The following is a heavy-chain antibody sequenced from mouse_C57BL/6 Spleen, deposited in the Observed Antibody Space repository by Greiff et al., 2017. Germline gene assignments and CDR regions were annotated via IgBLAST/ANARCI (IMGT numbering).Heavy chain of an antibody. CDR3: ARWGTPYYFDY. D-gene: IGHD2-14*01. CDR2: IAPNSGGT. V-gene: IGHV1-72*01. J-gene: IGHJ2*01. Sequence: QVQLQQPGAELVKPGASVKLSCKASGYTFTSYWMHWVKQRPGRGLEWIGRIAPNSGGTKYNEKFKSKATLTVDKPSSTAYMQLSSLTSEDSAVYYCARWGTPYYFDYWGQGTTLTVSS. CDR1: GYTFTSYW.